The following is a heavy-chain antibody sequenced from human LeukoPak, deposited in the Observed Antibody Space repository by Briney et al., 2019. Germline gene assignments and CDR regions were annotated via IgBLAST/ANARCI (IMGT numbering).Heavy chain of an antibody. CDR1: GFTFSSYW. V-gene: IGHV3-7*01. J-gene: IGHJ5*02. CDR2: IKQDGSEK. Sequence: GGSLRLSCAASGFTFSSYWMSWVRQAPGKGLEWVANIKQDGSEKYYVDSVKGRFTISRDNAKNSLYLQMNSLRAEDTAVYYCARGIEYCSGGSCYPNWFDPWDQGTLVTVSS. D-gene: IGHD2-15*01. CDR3: ARGIEYCSGGSCYPNWFDP.